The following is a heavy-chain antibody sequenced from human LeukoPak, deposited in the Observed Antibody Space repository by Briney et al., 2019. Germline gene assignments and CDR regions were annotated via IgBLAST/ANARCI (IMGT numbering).Heavy chain of an antibody. D-gene: IGHD6-13*01. CDR2: IIPIFGTA. Sequence: SVKVSCTASGGTFSSYAISWVRQAPGQGLEWMGGIIPIFGTANYAQKLQGRVTMTTDTSTSTAYMELRSLRSDDTAVYYCARVGQQLVRTIPYYYYGMDVWGQGTTVTVSS. J-gene: IGHJ6*02. V-gene: IGHV1-69*05. CDR1: GGTFSSYA. CDR3: ARVGQQLVRTIPYYYYGMDV.